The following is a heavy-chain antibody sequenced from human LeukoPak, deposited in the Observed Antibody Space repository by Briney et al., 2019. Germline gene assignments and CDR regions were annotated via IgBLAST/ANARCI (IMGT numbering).Heavy chain of an antibody. Sequence: SETLSLTCAVSGGSISSGGYSWSWIRQPPGKGLEWIGEINHSGSTNYNPSLKSRVTISVDTSKNQFSLKLSSVTAADTAVYYCARRVLRYTVPRHNWFDPWGQGTLVTVSS. CDR2: INHSGST. J-gene: IGHJ5*02. CDR1: GGSISSGGYS. D-gene: IGHD2-2*02. CDR3: ARRVLRYTVPRHNWFDP. V-gene: IGHV4-30-2*01.